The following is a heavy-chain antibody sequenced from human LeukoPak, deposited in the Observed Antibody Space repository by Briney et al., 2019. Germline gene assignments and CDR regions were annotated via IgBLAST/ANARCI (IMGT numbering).Heavy chain of an antibody. D-gene: IGHD3-3*01. CDR1: GGSFSGYY. V-gene: IGHV4-34*01. CDR3: ARETQLEYFDY. CDR2: INHSGST. Sequence: SETLSLTCAVYGGSFSGYYWSWIRQPPGKGPEWIGEINHSGSTNYNPSLKSRVTISVDTSKNQFSLKLSSVTAADTAVYYCARETQLEYFDYWGQGTLVTVSS. J-gene: IGHJ4*02.